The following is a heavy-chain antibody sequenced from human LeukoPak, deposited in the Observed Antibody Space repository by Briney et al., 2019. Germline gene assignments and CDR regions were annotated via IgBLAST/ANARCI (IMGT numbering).Heavy chain of an antibody. V-gene: IGHV1-18*01. CDR3: ARDRYNWNPFDY. D-gene: IGHD1-20*01. CDR1: GYTFTSYD. Sequence: ASVKVSCKASGYTFTSYDINWVRQATGQGLEWMGWISAYNGNTNYAQKLQGRVTMTTDTSTSTAYMELRSLRSDDTAVYYCARDRYNWNPFDYWGQGTLVTVSS. CDR2: ISAYNGNT. J-gene: IGHJ4*02.